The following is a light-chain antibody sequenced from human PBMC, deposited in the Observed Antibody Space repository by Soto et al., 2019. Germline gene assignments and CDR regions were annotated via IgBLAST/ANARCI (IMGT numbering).Light chain of an antibody. V-gene: IGLV2-8*01. CDR1: SSDVGGYNY. CDR3: SSFAGNNNLV. CDR2: EVS. J-gene: IGLJ2*01. Sequence: QSALTQPSSASGSPGQSVTISCTGTSSDVGGYNYVSWYQHHPGKAPKLMISEVSKRPSGVPDRFSGSKSGNTASLTVSGLQAEDEADYYCSSFAGNNNLVFGGGTKLTVL.